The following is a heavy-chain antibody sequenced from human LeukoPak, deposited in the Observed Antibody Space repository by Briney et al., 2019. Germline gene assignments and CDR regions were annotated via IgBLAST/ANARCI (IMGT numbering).Heavy chain of an antibody. D-gene: IGHD6-13*01. CDR1: GFTFSSFW. CDR3: AAGTACDY. CDR2: ISSSSSYI. J-gene: IGHJ4*02. V-gene: IGHV3-21*01. Sequence: PGGPLRLSCAASGFTFSSFWMNWVRQAPGKGLEWVSSISSSSSYIYYADSVKGRFTIARDNAKNSLYLQMNSLRAEDTAVYYCAAGTACDYWGQGTLVTVSS.